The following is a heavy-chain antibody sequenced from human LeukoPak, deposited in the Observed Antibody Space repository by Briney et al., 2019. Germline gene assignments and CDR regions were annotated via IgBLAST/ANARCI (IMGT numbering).Heavy chain of an antibody. CDR2: ISSGGSTI. J-gene: IGHJ4*02. CDR1: GFTFSSYS. Sequence: GGSLRLSCVASGFTFSSYSMNWVRQAPGKGLEWVAYISSGGSTIYYADSVRGRLTISRDSARNSLYLQMNSLRDEDTAVYYCARDETGVGSGGIDFWGQGTLVTVSS. D-gene: IGHD2-8*02. V-gene: IGHV3-48*02. CDR3: ARDETGVGSGGIDF.